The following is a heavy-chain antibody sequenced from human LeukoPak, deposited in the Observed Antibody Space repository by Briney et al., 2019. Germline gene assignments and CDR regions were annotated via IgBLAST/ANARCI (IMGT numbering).Heavy chain of an antibody. Sequence: GGSLRLSCAASGFTFSTYGMHWVRQAPSKGLEWVAFIRFDGSNKYYADSVKGRFTISRDNSKNTLYLQMNSLRAEDTAVYYCAKVAAGSSWTTAMGYWGQGTLVTVSS. D-gene: IGHD6-13*01. CDR1: GFTFSTYG. V-gene: IGHV3-30*02. CDR2: IRFDGSNK. CDR3: AKVAAGSSWTTAMGY. J-gene: IGHJ4*02.